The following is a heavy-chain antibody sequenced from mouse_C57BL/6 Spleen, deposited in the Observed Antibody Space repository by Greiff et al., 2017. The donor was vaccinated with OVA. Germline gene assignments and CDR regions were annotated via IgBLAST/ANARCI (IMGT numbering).Heavy chain of an antibody. CDR3: ARSPFYYGSSYQYFDY. CDR1: GYTFTSYG. J-gene: IGHJ2*01. V-gene: IGHV1-58*01. Sequence: EVKLEESGAELVRPGSSVKMSCKTSGYTFTSYGINWVKQRPGQGLEWIGYIYIGNGYTEYNEKFKGKATLTSDTSSSTAYMQLSSLTSEDSAIYFCARSPFYYGSSYQYFDYWGQGTTLTVSS. D-gene: IGHD1-1*01. CDR2: IYIGNGYT.